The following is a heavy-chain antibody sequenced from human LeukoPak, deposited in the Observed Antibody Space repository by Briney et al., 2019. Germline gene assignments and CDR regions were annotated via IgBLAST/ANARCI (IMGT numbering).Heavy chain of an antibody. V-gene: IGHV3-43*01. J-gene: IGHJ4*02. Sequence: AGGSLRLSCAASGFSFAGYTMHWVRQAPGKGLEWVSLINWNDYSTSYGDSVKGRFTISRDNNKDSFYLQMNSLRTEDTALYYCARDSSGSLDYWGQGTLVTVSS. CDR1: GFSFAGYT. CDR3: ARDSSGSLDY. D-gene: IGHD1-26*01. CDR2: INWNDYST.